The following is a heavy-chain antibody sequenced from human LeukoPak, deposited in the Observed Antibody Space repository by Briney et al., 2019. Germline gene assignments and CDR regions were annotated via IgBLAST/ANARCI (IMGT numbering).Heavy chain of an antibody. CDR1: GFIFSNSG. V-gene: IGHV3-33*08. CDR2: IWSDGSNK. D-gene: IGHD3-10*01. CDR3: VRGIYGSGTYYFDY. J-gene: IGHJ4*02. Sequence: PGGSLRLSCAASGFIFSNSGMHWVRQAPGKGLEWVAIIWSDGSNKYYADSVKGRFTISRDNSKNTLYLQMNSLRAEDTAVYYCVRGIYGSGTYYFDYWGQGTLVTVSS.